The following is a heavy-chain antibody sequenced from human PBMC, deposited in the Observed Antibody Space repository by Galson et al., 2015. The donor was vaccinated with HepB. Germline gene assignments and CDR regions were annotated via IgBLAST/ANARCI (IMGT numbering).Heavy chain of an antibody. Sequence: ETLSLTCTVSGGSITNYYWSWIRQPPGKGLEWIGYTFYSGSAKYNPSLKSRVTISIDTSKNQFSLKLTSVTAADTAIYYCAGFPGGGGHAFDYWGQGSLVSVSS. CDR2: TFYSGSA. CDR1: GGSITNYY. J-gene: IGHJ4*02. CDR3: AGFPGGGGHAFDY. D-gene: IGHD2-15*01. V-gene: IGHV4-59*01.